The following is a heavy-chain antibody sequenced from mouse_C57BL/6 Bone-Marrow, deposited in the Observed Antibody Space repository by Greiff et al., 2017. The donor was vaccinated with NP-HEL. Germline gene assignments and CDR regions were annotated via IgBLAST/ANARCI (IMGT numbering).Heavy chain of an antibody. D-gene: IGHD2-9*01. CDR2: IDPANGNT. V-gene: IGHV14-3*01. Sequence: VQLKESVAELVRPGASVKLSCTASGFNIKNTYMHWVKQRPEQGLEWIGRIDPANGNTKYAPKFQGKATITADTSSNTAYLQLSSLTSEDTAIYYCARGLLWLRQKISDAMDYWGQGTSVTVSS. J-gene: IGHJ4*01. CDR1: GFNIKNTY. CDR3: ARGLLWLRQKISDAMDY.